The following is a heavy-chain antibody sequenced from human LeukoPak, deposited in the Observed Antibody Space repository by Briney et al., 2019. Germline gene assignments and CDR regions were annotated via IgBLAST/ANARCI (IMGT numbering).Heavy chain of an antibody. V-gene: IGHV4-30-4*01. CDR1: GGSISSGDYY. CDR3: AREADSGFIFDY. CDR2: IYYSGST. Sequence: SQTLSLTCTVSGGSISSGDYYWRWIRQPPGTGLEWIGYIYYSGSTYYNPSLKSRVTISVDTSKNQFSLKLSSVTAADTAVYYCAREADSGFIFDYWGQGTLVTVSS. J-gene: IGHJ4*02. D-gene: IGHD6-19*01.